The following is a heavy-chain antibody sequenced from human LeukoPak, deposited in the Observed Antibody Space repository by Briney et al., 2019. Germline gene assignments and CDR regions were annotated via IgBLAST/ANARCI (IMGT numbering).Heavy chain of an antibody. V-gene: IGHV4-39*07. CDR2: IYSSGST. D-gene: IGHD2-15*01. Sequence: PSETLSLTCTVSGGSIISISYYWGWIRQPPGKGLEWIGSIYSSGSTNYNPSLKSRVTISVDTSKNQFSLKLSSVTAADTAVYYCARAPPGSGPRDDAFDIWGQGTMVTVSS. J-gene: IGHJ3*02. CDR1: GGSIISISYY. CDR3: ARAPPGSGPRDDAFDI.